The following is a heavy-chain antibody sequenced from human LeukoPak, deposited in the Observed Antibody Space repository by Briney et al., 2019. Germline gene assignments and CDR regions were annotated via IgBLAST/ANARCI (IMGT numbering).Heavy chain of an antibody. CDR2: INHSGST. CDR1: GGSFSGYY. V-gene: IGHV4-34*01. Sequence: SETLSLTCAVYGGSFSGYYWSWIRQPPGKGLEWIGEINHSGSTNYNPSLKSRVTISVDTSKNQFSLRLSSVTAADTAVYYCANGSGSLFDYWGQGTLVTVSS. CDR3: ANGSGSLFDY. D-gene: IGHD3-10*01. J-gene: IGHJ4*02.